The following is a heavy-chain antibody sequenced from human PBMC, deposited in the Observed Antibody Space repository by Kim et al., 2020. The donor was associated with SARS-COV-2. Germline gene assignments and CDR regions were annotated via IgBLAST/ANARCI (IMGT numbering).Heavy chain of an antibody. V-gene: IGHV3-30*04. Sequence: GGSLRLSCAASGFTFSSYAMHWVRQAPGKGLEWVAVISYGGSNKYYADSVKGRFTISRDNSKNTLYLQMNSLRAEDTAVYYCARDGAAGNYYDSSGLFDYWGQGTLVTVSS. D-gene: IGHD3-22*01. CDR1: GFTFSSYA. CDR3: ARDGAAGNYYDSSGLFDY. J-gene: IGHJ4*02. CDR2: ISYGGSNK.